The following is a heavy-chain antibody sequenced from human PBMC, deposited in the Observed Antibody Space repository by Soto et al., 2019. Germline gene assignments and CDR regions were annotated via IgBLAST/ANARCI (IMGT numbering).Heavy chain of an antibody. Sequence: SETLPLTCTVSGGSISSYYWIWTRQPPGKGLEWIGYIYYSGSTNYNPSLKSRVTISVDTSKNQFSLKLSSVTAADTAVYYCARSYRRYCSGGSCYSYYYYYMDVWGKGTTVTVSS. J-gene: IGHJ6*03. CDR2: IYYSGST. CDR3: ARSYRRYCSGGSCYSYYYYYMDV. D-gene: IGHD2-15*01. V-gene: IGHV4-59*01. CDR1: GGSISSYY.